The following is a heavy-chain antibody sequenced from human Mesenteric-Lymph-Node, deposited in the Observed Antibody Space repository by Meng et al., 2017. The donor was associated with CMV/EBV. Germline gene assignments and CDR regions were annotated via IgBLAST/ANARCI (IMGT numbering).Heavy chain of an antibody. D-gene: IGHD3-10*01. V-gene: IGHV4-39*02. CDR1: GGSISRSLHY. CDR3: ARDTLTYSYGPGWIDP. Sequence: QAQLQGSGPRLVRPSETLSLKCTGSGGSISRSLHYWGWIRQPPGKGLEWIGSIFYSGSAHYNPALESRVTISIDKSKNEFFLNLGSVTAADTAMYFCARDTLTYSYGPGWIDPWGQGTLVTVSS. CDR2: IFYSGSA. J-gene: IGHJ5*02.